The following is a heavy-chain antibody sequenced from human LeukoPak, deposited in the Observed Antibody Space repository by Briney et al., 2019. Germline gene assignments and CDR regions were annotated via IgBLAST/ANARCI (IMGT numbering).Heavy chain of an antibody. Sequence: PGGSLRLSCAASGFTFSDYYMSWIRQAPGKGLEWVSYISSSGSTIYYADSVKGRFTISRDNAKNSLYLQMNSLRAEDTAVYYCAINYPSSGYETIDYWGQGTLVTVSS. CDR1: GFTFSDYY. CDR2: ISSSGSTI. J-gene: IGHJ4*02. D-gene: IGHD5-12*01. V-gene: IGHV3-11*01. CDR3: AINYPSSGYETIDY.